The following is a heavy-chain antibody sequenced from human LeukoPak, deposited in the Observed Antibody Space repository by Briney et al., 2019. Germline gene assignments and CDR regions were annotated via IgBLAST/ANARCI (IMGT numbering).Heavy chain of an antibody. CDR2: VSTSGVGT. CDR3: AKDYAVGSIDY. J-gene: IGHJ4*02. D-gene: IGHD3-16*01. V-gene: IGHV3-23*01. CDR1: GFTFSSFA. Sequence: GGTLRLSCAASGFTFSSFAMSWIRQAPGKGLEWVSSVSTSGVGTYYADSVRGRFTISRDNSKNTVFLQMNSLRAEDSAVYYCAKDYAVGSIDYWGQGTLVIVSS.